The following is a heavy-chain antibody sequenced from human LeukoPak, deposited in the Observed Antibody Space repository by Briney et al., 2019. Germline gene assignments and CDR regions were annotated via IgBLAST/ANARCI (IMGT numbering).Heavy chain of an antibody. CDR3: AREVREVGATRGDY. Sequence: GGSLRLSCAASGFTFNNYGMHWVRQAPGKGLEWVAVISYDGRNKHYPDSVKGRFTISRDNSKNTLYLQMNSLRAEDTAMYYCAREVREVGATRGDYWGQGTLVTVSS. CDR2: ISYDGRNK. V-gene: IGHV3-30*03. D-gene: IGHD1-26*01. J-gene: IGHJ4*02. CDR1: GFTFNNYG.